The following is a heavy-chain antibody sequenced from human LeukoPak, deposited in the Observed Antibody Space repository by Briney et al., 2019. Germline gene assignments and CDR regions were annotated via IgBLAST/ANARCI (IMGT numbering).Heavy chain of an antibody. CDR2: IKQDGSEK. D-gene: IGHD3-16*02. Sequence: GGSLRLSCAASGFTFSSYEMNWVRQAPGKGLEWVANIKQDGSEKYYVDSVKGRFTISRDNAKNSLYLQMNSLRAEDTAVYYCARIYDYVWGSYRYMGFYFDYWGQGTLVTVSS. CDR3: ARIYDYVWGSYRYMGFYFDY. J-gene: IGHJ4*02. CDR1: GFTFSSYE. V-gene: IGHV3-7*01.